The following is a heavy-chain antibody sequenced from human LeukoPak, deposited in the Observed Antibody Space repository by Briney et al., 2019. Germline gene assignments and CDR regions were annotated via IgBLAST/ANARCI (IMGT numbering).Heavy chain of an antibody. CDR1: GGSISNSSSY. CDR3: ARHQQLAPNWFDP. V-gene: IGHV4-39*01. D-gene: IGHD6-13*01. J-gene: IGHJ5*02. CDR2: IYYSGST. Sequence: PSETLSLTCTVSGGSISNSSSYWGWIRQPPGRGLEWIGSIYYSGSTYNNPSLKSRVIISVDTSKNQFSLKLSSVTAADTAVYYCARHQQLAPNWFDPWGQGTLVTVSS.